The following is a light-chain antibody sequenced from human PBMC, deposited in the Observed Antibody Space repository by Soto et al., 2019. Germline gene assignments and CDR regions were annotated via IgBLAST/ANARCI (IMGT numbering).Light chain of an antibody. CDR2: GAS. CDR1: QSVSSN. J-gene: IGKJ1*01. Sequence: EIVMTQSPATLSVSPGERATLSCRASQSVSSNLAWYQQKPGQAPRLLIYGASTRATGIPARFSGSGSGTEFTLTISSLQSEDFAVYYCQQYSQTFGQGTKVEIK. CDR3: QQYSQT. V-gene: IGKV3-15*01.